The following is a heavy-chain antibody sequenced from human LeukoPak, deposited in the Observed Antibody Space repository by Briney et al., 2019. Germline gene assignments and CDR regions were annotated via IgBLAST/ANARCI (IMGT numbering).Heavy chain of an antibody. CDR1: GLTVSSYA. J-gene: IGHJ3*02. CDR3: ARNVLFAFDI. V-gene: IGHV3-23*01. Sequence: PGGSLRLSCGASGLTVSSYAMSWVRQAPEKGLEWVSTIIGSAANTYYADSVKGRFTISRDDSKNTVYLQVNSLRAEDTAMYYCARNVLFAFDIWGQGTMVTVSS. D-gene: IGHD3-16*01. CDR2: IIGSAANT.